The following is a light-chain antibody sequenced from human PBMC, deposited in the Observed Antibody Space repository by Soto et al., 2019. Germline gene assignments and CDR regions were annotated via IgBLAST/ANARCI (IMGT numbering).Light chain of an antibody. Sequence: QSALTQPRSVSGSPGQSVTISCTGTNNDVGIYNYVSWYQQHPDKAPQLMIYDVSNRPSGVPDRFSGSKSGNTASLTISGLQPEDEADYYCCSYAGTYTYVFGSGTSSPS. J-gene: IGLJ1*01. CDR1: NNDVGIYNY. CDR2: DVS. V-gene: IGLV2-11*01. CDR3: CSYAGTYTYV.